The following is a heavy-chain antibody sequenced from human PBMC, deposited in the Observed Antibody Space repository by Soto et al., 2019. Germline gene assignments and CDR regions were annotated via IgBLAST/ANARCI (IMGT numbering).Heavy chain of an antibody. CDR3: ARPGDYYDSSGYYWGWFDP. CDR2: INHSGST. D-gene: IGHD3-22*01. J-gene: IGHJ5*02. Sequence: QVQLQQWGAGLLKPSETLSLTCAVYGGSFSGYYWSWIRQPPGKGLEWIGEINHSGSTNYNPSLKSRVTISVDTSKNQFSLKLSYVTAADTAVYYCARPGDYYDSSGYYWGWFDPWGQGTLVTVSS. CDR1: GGSFSGYY. V-gene: IGHV4-34*01.